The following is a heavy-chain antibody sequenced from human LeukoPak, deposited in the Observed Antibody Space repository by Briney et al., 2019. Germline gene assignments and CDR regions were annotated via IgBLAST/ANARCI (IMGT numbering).Heavy chain of an antibody. D-gene: IGHD6-13*01. CDR3: ARSQYSSSWFRPDLLPGAFDI. V-gene: IGHV4-39*07. Sequence: SETLSLTCTVSGGSISSSSYYWGWIRQPPGKGLEWIGSIYYSGSTYYNPSLKSRVTISVDTSKNQFSLKLSSVTAADTAVYYCARSQYSSSWFRPDLLPGAFDIWGQGTMVTVSS. CDR1: GGSISSSSYY. J-gene: IGHJ3*02. CDR2: IYYSGST.